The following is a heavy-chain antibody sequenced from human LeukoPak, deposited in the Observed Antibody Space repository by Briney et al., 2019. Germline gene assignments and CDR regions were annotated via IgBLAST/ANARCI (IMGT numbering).Heavy chain of an antibody. V-gene: IGHV3-48*03. CDR1: GFTFSHYE. CDR2: ISSSGNAI. CDR3: ARSPKDATAP. D-gene: IGHD2-15*01. J-gene: IGHJ5*02. Sequence: GGSLRLSCVTSGFTFSHYEMNWVRQAPGKGLEYVSYISSSGNAIHYADSVKGRFTISRDNAKNSVYLQMSSLRAEDTPVYYCARSPKDATAPWGQGTLVTVSS.